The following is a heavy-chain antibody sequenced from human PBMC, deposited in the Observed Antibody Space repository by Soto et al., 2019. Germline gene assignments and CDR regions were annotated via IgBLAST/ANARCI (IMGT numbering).Heavy chain of an antibody. J-gene: IGHJ5*02. V-gene: IGHV3-23*01. CDR2: ISASGGLK. CDR1: GFTFTNYA. D-gene: IGHD2-15*01. Sequence: EVQLSESGGDLRQPGGSLRLSCAASGFTFTNYAMTWVRQTPGKWLEWVSGISASGGLKYYADSVQGRFTVSRENSKNILYRQMDNLGDGDTALYYWAKDVAAPSGWLVPWGEGTQVTVSS. CDR3: AKDVAAPSGWLVP.